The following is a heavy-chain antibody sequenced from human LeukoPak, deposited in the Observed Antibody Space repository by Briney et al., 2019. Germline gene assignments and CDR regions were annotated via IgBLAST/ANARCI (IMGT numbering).Heavy chain of an antibody. CDR2: ISWNSGSI. CDR3: AKDKAAGTPRAFDI. CDR1: GFTFDDYA. Sequence: GRSLRLSCAASGFTFDDYAMPWVRQAPGKGLEWVSGISWNSGSIGYADSVKGRFTISRDNAKNSLYLQMNSLRAEDTALYYCAKDKAAGTPRAFDIWGQGTMVTVSS. J-gene: IGHJ3*02. V-gene: IGHV3-9*01. D-gene: IGHD6-13*01.